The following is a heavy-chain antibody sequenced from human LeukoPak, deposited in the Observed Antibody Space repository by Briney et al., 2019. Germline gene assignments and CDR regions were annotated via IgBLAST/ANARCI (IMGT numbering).Heavy chain of an antibody. V-gene: IGHV6-1*01. J-gene: IGHJ5*02. D-gene: IGHD6-19*01. CDR3: ARGTVAGTEALGWFDP. Sequence: SQTLSLTCAISGDSVSSNSAAWNWIRQSPSRGLEWLGRTYYRSKWYNDYAVSVKSRITINPDTSKNQFSLQLNSVAPEDTAVYYCARGTVAGTEALGWFDPWGQGTLVTVSS. CDR1: GDSVSSNSAA. CDR2: TYYRSKWYN.